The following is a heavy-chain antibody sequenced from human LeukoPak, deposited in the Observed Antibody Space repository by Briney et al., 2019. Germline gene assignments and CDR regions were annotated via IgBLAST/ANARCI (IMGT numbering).Heavy chain of an antibody. CDR1: GYTFTSYD. D-gene: IGHD4-17*01. CDR2: INPNSGGT. J-gene: IGHJ6*02. Sequence: GASVKVSCRASGYTFTSYDINWVRQAPGQGLEWMGWINPNSGGTNYAQKFQGRVTMTRDTPISTAYMELSRLRSDDTAVYYCARGPLLYGDYDYYYGMDVWGQGTTVTVSS. CDR3: ARGPLLYGDYDYYYGMDV. V-gene: IGHV1-2*02.